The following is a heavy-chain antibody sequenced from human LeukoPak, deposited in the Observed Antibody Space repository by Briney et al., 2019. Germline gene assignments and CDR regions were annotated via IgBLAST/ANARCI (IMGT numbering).Heavy chain of an antibody. J-gene: IGHJ6*03. V-gene: IGHV1-8*03. Sequence: ASVKVSCKASGYTFTSYDINWVRQATGQGLEWMGWMNPNSGNTGYAQKFQGRVTITRNTSISTAYMELSSLRSEDTAVYYCARGLQTHGYYYYYYYMDVWGKGTTVTVPS. CDR3: ARGLQTHGYYYYYYYMDV. CDR1: GYTFTSYD. CDR2: MNPNSGNT.